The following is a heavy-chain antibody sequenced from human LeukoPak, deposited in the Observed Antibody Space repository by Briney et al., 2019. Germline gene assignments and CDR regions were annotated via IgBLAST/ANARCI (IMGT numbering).Heavy chain of an antibody. CDR3: ARDDYNSGMDV. J-gene: IGHJ6*02. Sequence: PGGSLRLSCAASGFTVSSNYMNWVRQAPGKGLEWVSVIYSGGSTYYADSVKGRFTISRDNSKNTLYLQMDSLRAEDTAVYYCARDDYNSGMDVWGQGTTVTVSS. V-gene: IGHV3-53*01. CDR2: IYSGGST. CDR1: GFTVSSNY.